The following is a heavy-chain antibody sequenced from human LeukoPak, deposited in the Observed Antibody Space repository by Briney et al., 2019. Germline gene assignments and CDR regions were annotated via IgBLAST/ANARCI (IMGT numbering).Heavy chain of an antibody. J-gene: IGHJ4*02. V-gene: IGHV1-8*01. Sequence: GASVKVSCKASGYTLTSYDINWVRQATGQGLEWMGWMNPNSGNTGYAQKFQGRVTITRNTSISTAYMELSSLRSEDTAVYYCYLNVGSDFDYWGQGTLVTVSS. CDR2: MNPNSGNT. D-gene: IGHD2/OR15-2a*01. CDR3: YLNVGSDFDY. CDR1: GYTLTSYD.